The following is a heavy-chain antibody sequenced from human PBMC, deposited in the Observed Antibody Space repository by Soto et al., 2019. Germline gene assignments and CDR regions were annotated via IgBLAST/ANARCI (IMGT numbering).Heavy chain of an antibody. CDR2: IYYSGST. D-gene: IGHD3-10*01. J-gene: IGHJ4*02. V-gene: IGHV4-39*01. CDR3: ARHSKLHPDY. CDR1: GGSISSSSYY. Sequence: PSETLSLTCTVSGGSISSSSYYWGWIRQLPGKGLVWIGSIYYSGSTYYNPSLKSLVTISVDTSKNQFSLMLSAVTAADPAVHYCARHSKLHPDYWGQGTLVTVSS.